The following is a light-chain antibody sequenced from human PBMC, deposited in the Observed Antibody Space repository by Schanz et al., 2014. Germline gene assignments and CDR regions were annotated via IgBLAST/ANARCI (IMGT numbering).Light chain of an antibody. J-gene: IGLJ3*02. V-gene: IGLV2-14*03. CDR1: GSDVGGYNY. CDR2: GVT. Sequence: QSALTQPASVSGSPGQSITISCTGTGSDVGGYNYVSWYQQHPGKAPKLIIYGVTNRPSGVSIRFSGSKSGNTASLTISGLQAEDEADYYCCAYAGSNIPVFGGGTKLTVL. CDR3: CAYAGSNIPV.